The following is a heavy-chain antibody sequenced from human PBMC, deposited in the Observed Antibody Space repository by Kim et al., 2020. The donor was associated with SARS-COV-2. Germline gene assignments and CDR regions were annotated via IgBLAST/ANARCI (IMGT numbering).Heavy chain of an antibody. CDR1: GFIFGDHG. J-gene: IGHJ6*01. CDR3: TREGGSTGTTDNRWYFVYV. D-gene: IGHD2-15*01. CDR2: IRSNTYGGTT. V-gene: IGHV3-49*04. Sequence: GGSLRLSCSASGFIFGDHGMSWVRQAPGKGLEWVSFIRSNTYGGTTEYAASVKGRFTISRDDSKSIAYLQMHSLKTDDTAVYYCTREGGSTGTTDNRWYFVYVSGTRTTGTVSS.